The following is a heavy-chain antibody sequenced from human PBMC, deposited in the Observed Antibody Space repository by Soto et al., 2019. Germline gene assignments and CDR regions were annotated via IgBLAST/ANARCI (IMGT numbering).Heavy chain of an antibody. CDR3: AREDRLTMVRGVIPLYNWFDP. CDR1: GFTFSSYI. V-gene: IGHV3-21*01. J-gene: IGHJ5*02. CDR2: ISSSSSYI. Sequence: NPGGSLRLSCAASGFTFSSYIMNWVRQSPGKGLEWVSSISSSSSYIYYADSVKGRFTISRDNAKNSLYLQMNSLRAEDTAVYYCAREDRLTMVRGVIPLYNWFDPWGQGTLVTVSS. D-gene: IGHD3-10*01.